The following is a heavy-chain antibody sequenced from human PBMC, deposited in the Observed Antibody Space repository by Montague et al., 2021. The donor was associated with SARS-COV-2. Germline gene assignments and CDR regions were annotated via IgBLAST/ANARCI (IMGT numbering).Heavy chain of an antibody. CDR1: GYYFNSYG. V-gene: IGHV3-33*08. Sequence: SLRLSCAGSGYYFNSYGMHWVRQAPGKGLEWVAVIWFDGSKEYYADSVKGRFTISRDKSKNVLYLQMNSLRVEDTATYFCVRDYGDYGEEFLDYWGQGTPVIVSS. J-gene: IGHJ4*02. CDR2: IWFDGSKE. CDR3: VRDYGDYGEEFLDY. D-gene: IGHD4-17*01.